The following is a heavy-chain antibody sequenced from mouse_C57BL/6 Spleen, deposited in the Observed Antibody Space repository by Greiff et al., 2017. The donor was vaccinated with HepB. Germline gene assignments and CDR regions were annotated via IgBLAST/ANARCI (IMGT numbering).Heavy chain of an antibody. CDR3: ARNPTGTGAMDY. V-gene: IGHV1-4*01. CDR2: INPSSGYT. CDR1: GYTFTSYT. J-gene: IGHJ4*01. Sequence: QVQLQQSGAELARPGASVKMSCKASGYTFTSYTMHWVKQRPGQGLEWIGYINPSSGYTKYNQKFKDKATLTADKSSSTAYMQLSSLTSEDSAVYYCARNPTGTGAMDYWGQGTSVTVSS. D-gene: IGHD4-1*02.